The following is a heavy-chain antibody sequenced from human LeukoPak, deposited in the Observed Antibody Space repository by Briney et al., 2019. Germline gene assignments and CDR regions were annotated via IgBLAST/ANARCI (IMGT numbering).Heavy chain of an antibody. CDR2: ISGSGGST. D-gene: IGHD3-3*01. CDR1: GFTFSSYA. CDR3: AKRDYDFWSGYLSY. J-gene: IGHJ4*02. V-gene: IGHV3-23*01. Sequence: GGSLRLSCAASGFTFSSYAMSWVRQAPGKGLEWVSAISGSGGSTYYADSVKGRFTISRDNSKNTLYLQMNSLRAEDTAVYYCAKRDYDFWSGYLSYWGQGTLVTVSS.